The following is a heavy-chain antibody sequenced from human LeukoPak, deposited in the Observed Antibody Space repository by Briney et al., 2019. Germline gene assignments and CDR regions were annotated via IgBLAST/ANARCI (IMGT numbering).Heavy chain of an antibody. CDR2: IYHSGST. Sequence: PSETLSLTCAVSGGSISSSNWWSWVRQPPGKGLEWIGEIYHSGSTNYNPSLKSRVTISVDKSKNQFSLKLSSVTAADTAVYYCARDRGIMITFGGVIVPTNEFDPWGQGTLVTVSS. CDR1: GGSISSSNW. D-gene: IGHD3-16*02. CDR3: ARDRGIMITFGGVIVPTNEFDP. V-gene: IGHV4-4*02. J-gene: IGHJ5*02.